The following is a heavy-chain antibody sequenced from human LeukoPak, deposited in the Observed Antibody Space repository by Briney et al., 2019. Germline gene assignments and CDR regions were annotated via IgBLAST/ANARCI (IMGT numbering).Heavy chain of an antibody. CDR2: INPNSGGT. J-gene: IGHJ4*02. CDR3: ARNSGTYYTDY. CDR1: GYTFTGYY. D-gene: IGHD1-26*01. V-gene: IGHV1-2*06. Sequence: APVKVSCKASGYTFTGYYMHWVRQAPGQGLEWMGRINPNSGGTNYAQKFQGRVTMTRDTSISTAYMEPSRLRSDDTAVYYCARNSGTYYTDYWGQGTLVTVSS.